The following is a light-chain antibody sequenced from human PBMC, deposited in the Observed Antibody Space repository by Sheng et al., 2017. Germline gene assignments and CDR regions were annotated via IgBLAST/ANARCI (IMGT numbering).Light chain of an antibody. V-gene: IGKV1-6*01. CDR3: LQHNSYPRT. CDR2: AAS. Sequence: AIQMTQSPSSLSASVGDRVIIICRASQDIRDDLGWYQQKPGKAPKLLIYAASTLQSGVPSRFSGSGSATHFTLTISSLQPEDFATYYCLQHNSYPRTFGQGTKVEIK. CDR1: QDIRDD. J-gene: IGKJ1*01.